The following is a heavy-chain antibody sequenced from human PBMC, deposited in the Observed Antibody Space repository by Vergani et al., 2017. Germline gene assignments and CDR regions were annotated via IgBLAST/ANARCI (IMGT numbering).Heavy chain of an antibody. CDR1: GFTSSYYG. J-gene: IGHJ1*01. D-gene: IGHD1-1*01. Sequence: QVHLVESGGGVVQPGRSLRLSCVVSGFTSSYYGMHWVRQAPGKGLEWLAVISYEGTQKYYADSVKGRFTISRDNSKSTLYLQMNSLRTEDTAVYYCATKSCGTPGCQIGYFREWGQGTLVTVSS. CDR3: ATKSCGTPGCQIGYFRE. V-gene: IGHV3-30*03. CDR2: ISYEGTQK.